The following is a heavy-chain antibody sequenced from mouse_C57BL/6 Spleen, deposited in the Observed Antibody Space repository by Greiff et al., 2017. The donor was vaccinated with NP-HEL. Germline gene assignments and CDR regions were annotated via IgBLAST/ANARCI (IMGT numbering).Heavy chain of an antibody. V-gene: IGHV1-52*01. CDR1: GYTFTSYW. Sequence: QVQLQQPGAELVRPGSSVKLSCKASGYTFTSYWMHWVKQRPIQGLEWIGNIDPSDSETHYNQKFKDKATLTVDKSSSTAYMQLSSLTSEDSAVYYCARKEGIYYGSSYAMDYWGQGTSVTVSS. D-gene: IGHD1-1*01. J-gene: IGHJ4*01. CDR3: ARKEGIYYGSSYAMDY. CDR2: IDPSDSET.